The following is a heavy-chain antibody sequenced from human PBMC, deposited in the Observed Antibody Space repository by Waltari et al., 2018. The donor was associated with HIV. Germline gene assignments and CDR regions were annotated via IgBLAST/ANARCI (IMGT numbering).Heavy chain of an antibody. CDR2: IKQDGSEK. CDR3: ARETPYCSGGSCYFSGNWFDP. Sequence: EVQLVESGGGLVQPGGSLRLSCAASGFTFRSYWMSWVRLAPGKGLEWVANIKQDGSEKYYVDSVKGRFTISRDNAKNSLYLQMNSLRAEDTAVYYCARETPYCSGGSCYFSGNWFDPWGQGTLVTVSS. V-gene: IGHV3-7*01. J-gene: IGHJ5*02. CDR1: GFTFRSYW. D-gene: IGHD2-15*01.